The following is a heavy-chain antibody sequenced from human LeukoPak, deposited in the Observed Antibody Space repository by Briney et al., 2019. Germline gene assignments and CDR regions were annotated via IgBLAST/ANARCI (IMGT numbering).Heavy chain of an antibody. Sequence: RASVKVSYKVSGYTLTELSMHWVRQAPGKGLEWMGGFDPEDGETTYAQKFQGRVTMTEDTSTDTAYMELSSLRSEDTAVYYCATDASSFWSGYNIGMGAFDIWGQGTMVTVSS. D-gene: IGHD3-3*01. CDR3: ATDASSFWSGYNIGMGAFDI. J-gene: IGHJ3*02. CDR1: GYTLTELS. CDR2: FDPEDGET. V-gene: IGHV1-24*01.